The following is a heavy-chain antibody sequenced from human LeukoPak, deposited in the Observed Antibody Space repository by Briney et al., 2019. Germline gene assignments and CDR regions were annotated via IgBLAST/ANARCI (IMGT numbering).Heavy chain of an antibody. D-gene: IGHD6-13*01. CDR3: AKYGGSGSSWYQDFDY. V-gene: IGHV3-23*01. J-gene: IGHJ4*02. CDR1: GFTFSSYA. Sequence: PGGSLRLSCAASGFTFSSYAMSWVRQAPGKGLEWVSAISGSGGSTYYADSVKGRFTISRDNSKNTLYLQMNSLRAEDTAVYYCAKYGGSGSSWYQDFDYWGQGTLVTVSS. CDR2: ISGSGGST.